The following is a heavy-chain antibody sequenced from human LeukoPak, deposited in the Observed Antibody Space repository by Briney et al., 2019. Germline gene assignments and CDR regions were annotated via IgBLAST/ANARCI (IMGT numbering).Heavy chain of an antibody. CDR1: GFTFSDYY. CDR3: ARARGSYSFDC. D-gene: IGHD3-10*01. Sequence: KTGGSLRLSCAASGFTFSDYYMSWIRQAPGKGLECVSYISSSGSPIYCADSVKGRFTISRDNAKNSLYLQMNSLRAEDTAVYYCARARGSYSFDCWGQGTLVTVSS. J-gene: IGHJ4*02. V-gene: IGHV3-11*01. CDR2: ISSSGSPI.